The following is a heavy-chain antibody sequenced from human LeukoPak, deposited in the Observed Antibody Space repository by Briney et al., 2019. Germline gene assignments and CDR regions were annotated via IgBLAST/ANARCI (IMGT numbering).Heavy chain of an antibody. D-gene: IGHD1-1*01. J-gene: IGHJ4*02. V-gene: IGHV3-53*01. CDR3: ARGGSFYWNPRY. CDR1: DFSVSAFY. Sequence: PGGSLRLSCVASDFSVSAFYMSWVRQAPGKGLEWISLLYTDDTTYYADSVEGRFTISRDDSKNIIYLQMNSLRVEDTAIYHCARGGSFYWNPRYWGQGTLVTVSS. CDR2: LYTDDTT.